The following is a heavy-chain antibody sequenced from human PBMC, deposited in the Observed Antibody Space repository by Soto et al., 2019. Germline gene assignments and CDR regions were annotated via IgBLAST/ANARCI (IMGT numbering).Heavy chain of an antibody. D-gene: IGHD1-26*01. V-gene: IGHV3-15*07. CDR1: GFPFSHAY. CDR3: TTELGSNSANPLNY. CDR2: IKSKFAGGAT. J-gene: IGHJ4*02. Sequence: PGGSLRLSCTTSGFPFSHAYMHWVRQAPGKGPEWVGRIKSKFAGGATDYAAPVQDRFSISRDDSKDTLFLQMNRLKTEDAAVYLCTTELGSNSANPLNYWGQGTPVTVSS.